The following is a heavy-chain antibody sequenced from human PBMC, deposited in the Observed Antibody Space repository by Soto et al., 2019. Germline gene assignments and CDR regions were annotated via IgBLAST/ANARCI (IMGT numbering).Heavy chain of an antibody. CDR3: VKDNRGGY. V-gene: IGHV3-7*01. CDR2: INQDGSER. Sequence: EVQLVESGGGLVQPGGSLRLSCAASGFTFSTCWMMWVRQAPGKGLEWVANINQDGSERYYVDSVKGRFTISRDNAKNSLYLQMNSLRAEDTAGYYCVKDNRGGYWGQGTLVTVSS. D-gene: IGHD3-10*01. J-gene: IGHJ4*02. CDR1: GFTFSTCW.